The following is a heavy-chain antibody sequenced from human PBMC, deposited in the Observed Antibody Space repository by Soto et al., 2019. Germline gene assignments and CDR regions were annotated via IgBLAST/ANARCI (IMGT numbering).Heavy chain of an antibody. CDR3: ASGEQWLANDY. CDR1: GGSVSSGSYY. V-gene: IGHV4-61*01. J-gene: IGHJ4*02. CDR2: IYYSGST. Sequence: QVQLQESGPGLVKPSETLSLTCTVSGGSVSSGSYYWSWIRQPPGKGLEWIGYIYYSGSTNYNPSLKSRVTISVDTSKNQFSLKLSSVTAADTAVYYCASGEQWLANDYWGQGTLVTVSS. D-gene: IGHD6-19*01.